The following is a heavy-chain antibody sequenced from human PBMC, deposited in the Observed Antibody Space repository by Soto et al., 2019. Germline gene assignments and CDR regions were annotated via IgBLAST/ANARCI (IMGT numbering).Heavy chain of an antibody. CDR2: ISFDGSTK. J-gene: IGHJ4*01. D-gene: IGHD2-8*02. CDR3: TGEVASGY. CDR1: GFTFSYSG. Sequence: QVQLVESGGGVVQPGRSLRLPCAASGFTFSYSGMHWVRQAPGKGLEWVAVISFDGSTKYYADSVKGRFTISRDNSKNTLYLEMNSLRADDTAVYYCTGEVASGYWGQGTLVTVSS. V-gene: IGHV3-30*03.